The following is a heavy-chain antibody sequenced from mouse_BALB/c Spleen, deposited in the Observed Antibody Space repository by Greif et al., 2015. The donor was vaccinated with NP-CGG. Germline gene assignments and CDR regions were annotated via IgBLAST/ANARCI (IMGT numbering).Heavy chain of an antibody. Sequence: QVQLQQSGAELVKPGASVKLSCKASGYTFTSYYMYWVKQRPGQGLEWIGEINPSNGGTNFNEKFKSKATLTVDKSSSTAYMQLSSLTSEDSAVYYCTNLYYYAMDYWGQGTSVTVSS. CDR1: GYTFTSYY. J-gene: IGHJ4*01. CDR3: TNLYYYAMDY. V-gene: IGHV1-53*01. CDR2: INPSNGGT. D-gene: IGHD2-1*01.